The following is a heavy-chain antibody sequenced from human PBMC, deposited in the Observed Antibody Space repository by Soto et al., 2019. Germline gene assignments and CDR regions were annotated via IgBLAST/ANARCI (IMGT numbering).Heavy chain of an antibody. J-gene: IGHJ6*02. D-gene: IGHD6-13*01. V-gene: IGHV1-69*01. CDR2: IIPIFGTA. CDR3: ARDGRGYGNNYYYYGMDV. Sequence: QVQLVQSGAEVKKPGSSVKVSCKASGGTFSSYAISWVRQAPGQGLEWMGGIIPIFGTANYAQKLQGRVTITADESTSTAYMELSSLRSEDTAVYYCARDGRGYGNNYYYYGMDVWGQGNTVTVSS. CDR1: GGTFSSYA.